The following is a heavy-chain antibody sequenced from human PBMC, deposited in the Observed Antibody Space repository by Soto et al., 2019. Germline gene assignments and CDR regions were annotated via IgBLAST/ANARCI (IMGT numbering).Heavy chain of an antibody. V-gene: IGHV3-23*01. CDR1: GFTFSSFS. CDR2: ISGGSFNI. J-gene: IGHJ4*02. CDR3: AKDEFGGAAKY. D-gene: IGHD1-26*01. Sequence: EVQLLESGGDLVQPGGSLRLSCAASGFTFSSFSMHWTRQTPGGGLEWVSTISGGSFNIDYADSVKGRFTISRDNSRNTLYLQMTRLRVEDTATYYCAKDEFGGAAKYWGQGTLVSVSS.